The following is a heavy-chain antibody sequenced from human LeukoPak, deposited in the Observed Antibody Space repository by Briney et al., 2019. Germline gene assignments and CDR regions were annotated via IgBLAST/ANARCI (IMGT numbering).Heavy chain of an antibody. CDR2: INHSGST. Sequence: PSETLSLTCAVFGGSFSVNYWSWVRQSPGKGLEWIGEINHSGSTNYNPSLKSRVTISIDTSKNQFSLKLSSVTAADTAVYYCARHGTISSESYFDYWGQGALVTVSS. J-gene: IGHJ4*02. CDR1: GGSFSVNY. D-gene: IGHD1-14*01. V-gene: IGHV4-34*01. CDR3: ARHGTISSESYFDY.